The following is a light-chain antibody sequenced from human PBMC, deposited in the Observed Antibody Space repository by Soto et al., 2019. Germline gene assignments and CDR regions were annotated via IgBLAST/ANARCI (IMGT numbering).Light chain of an antibody. CDR2: DAS. J-gene: IGKJ5*01. CDR3: QQSETYPLT. CDR1: QTISTW. V-gene: IGKV1-5*01. Sequence: DIQMTQSPSTLSASVGDRVTITCRASQTISTWLAWYQHKPGKTPNLLIYDASTLMSGVPSRFSGSGSGTEFTLTISSLQPGDFATYYCQQSETYPLTFGQGTRLEI.